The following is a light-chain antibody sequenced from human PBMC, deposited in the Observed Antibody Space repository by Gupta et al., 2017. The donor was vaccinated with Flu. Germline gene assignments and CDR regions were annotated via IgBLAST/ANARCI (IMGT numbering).Light chain of an antibody. CDR2: GDN. Sequence: QSVLTQPPSASGTPGQRVTISCSGSSSNIGSNTVAWYQQLPGTAPKLLIYGDNQRPSGVPDRFSGSKSGTSASLAISGLQSDDEVDYYCAAWDDSLNGWVFGGGTKLTVL. J-gene: IGLJ3*02. CDR3: AAWDDSLNGWV. CDR1: SSNIGSNT. V-gene: IGLV1-44*01.